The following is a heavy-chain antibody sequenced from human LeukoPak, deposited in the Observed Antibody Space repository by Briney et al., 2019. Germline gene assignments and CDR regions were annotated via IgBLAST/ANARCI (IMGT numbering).Heavy chain of an antibody. CDR2: IYYSGST. D-gene: IGHD3-22*01. CDR3: ARDWARGTMIAAGD. J-gene: IGHJ4*02. V-gene: IGHV4-39*07. Sequence: PSETLSLTCTVSGGSISSSSYYWGWIRQPPGKGLEWIGSIYYSGSTYYNPSLKSRVTISVDTSKNQFSLKLSSVTAADTAVYYCARDWARGTMIAAGDWGQGTLVTVSS. CDR1: GGSISSSSYY.